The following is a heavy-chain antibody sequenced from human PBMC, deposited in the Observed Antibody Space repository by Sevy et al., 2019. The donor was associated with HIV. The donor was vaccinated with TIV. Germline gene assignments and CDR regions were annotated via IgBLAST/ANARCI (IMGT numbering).Heavy chain of an antibody. Sequence: ASVKVSCKASGYTLTSYGISWVRQAPGQGLEWMGWISACNGNTNYAQKLQGRVTMTTDTSTSTAYMELRSLRSDDTAVYYCARVSKSGLRDLWGQGALVTVSS. J-gene: IGHJ4*02. CDR1: GYTLTSYG. D-gene: IGHD3-10*01. CDR2: ISACNGNT. CDR3: ARVSKSGLRDL. V-gene: IGHV1-18*01.